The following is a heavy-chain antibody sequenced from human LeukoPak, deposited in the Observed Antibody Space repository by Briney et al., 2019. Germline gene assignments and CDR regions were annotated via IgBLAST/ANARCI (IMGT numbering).Heavy chain of an antibody. Sequence: GGSLRLSCAASGFTFSDYYMSWIRQAPGKGLEWVSYISSSGSTIYYADSVKGRFTISRDNAKNSLYLQMNSLRAEDTALYYCAKDIYSGYMYYFDYWGQGTLVTVSS. J-gene: IGHJ4*02. CDR3: AKDIYSGYMYYFDY. CDR1: GFTFSDYY. V-gene: IGHV3-11*01. CDR2: ISSSGSTI. D-gene: IGHD5-12*01.